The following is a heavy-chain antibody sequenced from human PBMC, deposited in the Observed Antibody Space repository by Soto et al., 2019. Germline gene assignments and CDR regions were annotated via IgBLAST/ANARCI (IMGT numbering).Heavy chain of an antibody. Sequence: QAQLVQSGPEVKKPGASVKVSCKASGYTFSTHGLSWVRQAPGQGLEWMGWITPSNGNTNYAQKLQGRLSMTTDTSTNTGYMEVRSLRSDDTAVYYCARFRLCSGSTGDRSFGFDMWGQGTVVTVSS. V-gene: IGHV1-18*01. CDR3: ARFRLCSGSTGDRSFGFDM. CDR2: ITPSNGNT. CDR1: GYTFSTHG. J-gene: IGHJ3*02. D-gene: IGHD2-15*01.